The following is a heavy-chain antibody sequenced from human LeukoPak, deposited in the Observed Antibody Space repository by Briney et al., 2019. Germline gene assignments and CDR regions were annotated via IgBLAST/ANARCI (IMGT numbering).Heavy chain of an antibody. D-gene: IGHD1-14*01. CDR1: GGSISSSSYY. J-gene: IGHJ5*02. CDR2: IYYSGST. V-gene: IGHV4-39*01. Sequence: SETLSLTCTVSGGSISSSSYYWGWIRQPPGKGLEWIGSIYYSGSTYYNPSLKSRVTISVDTSKNQFSLKLSSVTAADTAVYYCARIALPGWFDPWGQGTLVTVSP. CDR3: ARIALPGWFDP.